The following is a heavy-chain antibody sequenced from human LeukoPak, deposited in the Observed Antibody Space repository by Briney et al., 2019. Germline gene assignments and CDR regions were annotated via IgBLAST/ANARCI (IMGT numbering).Heavy chain of an antibody. J-gene: IGHJ3*02. CDR1: GFTFSSYA. CDR3: AKDNRPHESGSYPIDAFDI. Sequence: GGSLRLSCAAPGFTFSSYAISWVRQAPGKGLEWVSSLTGSGGTTYYTDSVRGRFTISRDNSRNTLHLQMNSLRAEDTAVYYCAKDNRPHESGSYPIDAFDIWGQGTMVTVSS. D-gene: IGHD3-10*01. V-gene: IGHV3-23*01. CDR2: LTGSGGTT.